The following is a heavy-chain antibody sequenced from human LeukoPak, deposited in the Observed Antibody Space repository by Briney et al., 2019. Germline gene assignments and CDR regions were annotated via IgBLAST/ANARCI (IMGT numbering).Heavy chain of an antibody. CDR1: GGSVSSGSYS. CDR3: AREFSGLGTRDWFDP. D-gene: IGHD1-26*01. V-gene: IGHV4-61*01. J-gene: IGHJ5*02. Sequence: SETLSLTRTVSGGSVSSGSYSWSWIRQPPGKGLEWIGYIYYSGSTNYNPSLKSRVTISVDTSKNQFSLKLSSVTAADTAVYYCAREFSGLGTRDWFDPWGQGTLVTVSS. CDR2: IYYSGST.